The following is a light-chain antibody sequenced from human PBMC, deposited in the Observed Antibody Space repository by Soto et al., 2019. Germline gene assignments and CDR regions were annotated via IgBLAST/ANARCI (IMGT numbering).Light chain of an antibody. CDR3: CSYAASSTFYV. J-gene: IGLJ1*01. Sequence: QSVLTQPASVSGSPGQSITISCTGNSSDVGSYNLVSWYQQHPGKSPKLMIYEGSKRPSGVSNRFSGSKSGNTASLTISGLQAEDEADYYCCSYAASSTFYVFGTGTKVTVL. CDR2: EGS. CDR1: SSDVGSYNL. V-gene: IGLV2-23*03.